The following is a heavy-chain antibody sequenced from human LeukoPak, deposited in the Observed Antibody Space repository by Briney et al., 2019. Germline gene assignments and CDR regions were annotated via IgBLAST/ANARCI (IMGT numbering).Heavy chain of an antibody. D-gene: IGHD1-26*01. CDR1: GFTFSSYA. J-gene: IGHJ6*02. V-gene: IGHV3-23*01. Sequence: AGGSLRLSCAASGFTFSSYAMSWVRQAPGKGLEWVPAISGSGGSTYYADSVKGRFTISRDNSKNTLYLQMNSLRAEDTAVYYCAKEGGSYYYGMDVWGQGTTVTVSS. CDR3: AKEGGSYYYGMDV. CDR2: ISGSGGST.